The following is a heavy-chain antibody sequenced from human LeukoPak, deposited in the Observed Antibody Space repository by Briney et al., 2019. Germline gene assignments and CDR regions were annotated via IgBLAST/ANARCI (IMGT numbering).Heavy chain of an antibody. CDR1: GGSFSGYY. Sequence: SETLSLTCAVYGGSFSGYYWSWIRQPPGKGLEGIGEINHSGSTNYSPSLQSRVTISVDTSKNQVSLKLSSVTAADTAVYYCARGVYCSGGNCYLPLDSWGQGTLVTVSS. CDR3: ARGVYCSGGNCYLPLDS. D-gene: IGHD2-15*01. V-gene: IGHV4-34*01. CDR2: INHSGST. J-gene: IGHJ4*02.